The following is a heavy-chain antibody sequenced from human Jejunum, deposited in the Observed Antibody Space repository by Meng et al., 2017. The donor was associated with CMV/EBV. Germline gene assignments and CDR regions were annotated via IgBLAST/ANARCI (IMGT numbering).Heavy chain of an antibody. J-gene: IGHJ6*02. D-gene: IGHD6-6*01. Sequence: LTSYGNSWVRQAPGQGLEWMGWISAYNGNTNYAQKLQGRVTMTTDTTTSTAYMELRSLRSDDTAVYYCARDVHSSSGAYYYYGMDVWGQGTTVTVSS. CDR1: LTSYG. V-gene: IGHV1-18*01. CDR3: ARDVHSSSGAYYYYGMDV. CDR2: ISAYNGNT.